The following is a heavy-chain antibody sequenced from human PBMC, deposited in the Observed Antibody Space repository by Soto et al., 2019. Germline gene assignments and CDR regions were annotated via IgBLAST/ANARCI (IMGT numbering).Heavy chain of an antibody. V-gene: IGHV4-39*02. D-gene: IGHD6-6*01. CDR3: ARDSSSSCGGDYYYYCLDV. J-gene: IGHJ6*02. Sequence: PSDIRSFTCTVSGGSISSSSYYWGWIRQPPGKGLEWIGSIYYSGSTYYNPSLKSRVTISVDASTNHFPLTRSSVTAACTAGYYCARDSSSSCGGDYYYYCLDVWGQGTTVT. CDR1: GGSISSSSYY. CDR2: IYYSGST.